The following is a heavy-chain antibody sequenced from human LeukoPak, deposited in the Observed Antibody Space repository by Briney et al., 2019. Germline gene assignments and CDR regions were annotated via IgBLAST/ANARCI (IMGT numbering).Heavy chain of an antibody. CDR2: INHSGST. J-gene: IGHJ4*02. Sequence: SETLSLTCAVYGGSFSGYYWSWIRQPPGKGLEWIGEINHSGSTNYNPSLKSRVTISVDTSKNQFSLKLSSVTAADTAVYYCARGGDVDTAMGDIDYWGQGTLVTVSS. CDR1: GGSFSGYY. D-gene: IGHD5-18*01. CDR3: ARGGDVDTAMGDIDY. V-gene: IGHV4-34*01.